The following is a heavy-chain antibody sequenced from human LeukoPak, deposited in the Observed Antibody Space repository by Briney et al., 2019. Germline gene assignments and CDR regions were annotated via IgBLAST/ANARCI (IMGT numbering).Heavy chain of an antibody. Sequence: GGSLRLSCAASGFTFSSYAMSWVRQAPGKGLEWVSAISGSGGSTYYADSVKGRLTISRDNSKNTLYLQMNSLRAEDTAVYYCAKGPLITMVRGVISAFDIWGQGTMVTVSS. CDR2: ISGSGGST. V-gene: IGHV3-23*01. CDR3: AKGPLITMVRGVISAFDI. CDR1: GFTFSSYA. J-gene: IGHJ3*02. D-gene: IGHD3-10*01.